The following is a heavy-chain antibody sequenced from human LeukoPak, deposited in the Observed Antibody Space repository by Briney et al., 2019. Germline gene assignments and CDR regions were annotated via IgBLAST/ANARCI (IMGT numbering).Heavy chain of an antibody. J-gene: IGHJ4*02. CDR3: AAGTSWIPYYYDSSGYYSDC. V-gene: IGHV1-58*01. CDR2: IVVGSGNT. Sequence: ASVKVSCKASGFTFTSSAVQWVRQARGQRLEWIGWIVVGSGNTNYAQKFQERVTITRDMSTSTAYMELSSLRSEDTAVYYCAAGTSWIPYYYDSSGYYSDCWGQGTLVTVSS. CDR1: GFTFTSSA. D-gene: IGHD3-22*01.